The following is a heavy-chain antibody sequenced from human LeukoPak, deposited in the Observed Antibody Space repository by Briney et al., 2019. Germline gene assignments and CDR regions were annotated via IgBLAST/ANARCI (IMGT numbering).Heavy chain of an antibody. D-gene: IGHD5-12*01. CDR1: GGSFSGYC. CDR2: IYYSGST. V-gene: IGHV4-59*01. J-gene: IGHJ4*02. CDR3: ARGHGYSGRHDY. Sequence: SETLSLTCAVYGGSFSGYCWSWIRQPPGKGLEWIGYIYYSGSTNYNPSLKSRVTISVDTSKNQFSLKLSSVTAADTAVYYCARGHGYSGRHDYWGQGTLVTVSS.